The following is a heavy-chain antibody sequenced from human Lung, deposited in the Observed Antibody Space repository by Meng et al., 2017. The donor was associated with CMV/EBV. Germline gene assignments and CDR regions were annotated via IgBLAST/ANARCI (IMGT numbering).Heavy chain of an antibody. D-gene: IGHD6-6*01. CDR1: GFTFDDYG. Sequence: GESLKISCAASGFTFDDYGMSWVRQAPGKGLEWVSGINWNGGSTGYADSVKGRFTISRDNAKNSLYLQMNSLRAEDTALYYCARGRGAARPGYFDYWGQGTXVTVSS. J-gene: IGHJ4*02. CDR2: INWNGGST. CDR3: ARGRGAARPGYFDY. V-gene: IGHV3-20*04.